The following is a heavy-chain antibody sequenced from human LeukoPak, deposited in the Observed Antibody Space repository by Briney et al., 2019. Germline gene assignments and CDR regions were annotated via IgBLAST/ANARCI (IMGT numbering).Heavy chain of an antibody. CDR1: GFTFSSYS. CDR3: ARKLLGSGNYVNDY. CDR2: ISSSSSTI. D-gene: IGHD1-26*01. J-gene: IGHJ4*02. Sequence: GGSLRLSCAASGFTFSSYSMNWVRQAPGKGLEWVSYISSSSSTIYYADSVKGRFTISRDNAKNSLYLQMNSLRAEDTAVYYCARKLLGSGNYVNDYWGQGTLVTVSS. V-gene: IGHV3-48*01.